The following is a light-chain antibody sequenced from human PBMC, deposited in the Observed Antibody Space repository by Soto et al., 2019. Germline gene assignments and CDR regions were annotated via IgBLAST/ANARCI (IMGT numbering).Light chain of an antibody. CDR3: QHFKPYKT. J-gene: IGKJ1*01. V-gene: IGKV1-5*03. Sequence: DILMTQSPSTLSASVGETVTLTCRASQSTSSWVAWYQQRPGKPPKLVIYGASTLERGVPSRFSGSGSGTEFPLTIAGLPPDDFATYYCQHFKPYKTFGQGTRV. CDR2: GAS. CDR1: QSTSSW.